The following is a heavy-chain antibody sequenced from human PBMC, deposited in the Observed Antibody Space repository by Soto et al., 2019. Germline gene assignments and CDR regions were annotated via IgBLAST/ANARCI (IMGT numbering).Heavy chain of an antibody. CDR3: ARESGGYDSSTRYGLDV. J-gene: IGHJ6*02. V-gene: IGHV4-31*03. D-gene: IGHD6-25*01. CDR1: GGSISSVGHY. Sequence: SETLSLTCSVSGGSISSVGHYWTWVRQQPGKGLEWIGYIYYSGSTDYNPSLKSRVTISVDRSKNQFSLNLSSVTAADTAIYYCARESGGYDSSTRYGLDVWGQGTTVTVSS. CDR2: IYYSGST.